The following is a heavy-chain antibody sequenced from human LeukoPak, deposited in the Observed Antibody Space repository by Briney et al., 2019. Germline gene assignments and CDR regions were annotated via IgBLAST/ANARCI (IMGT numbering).Heavy chain of an antibody. CDR1: GYTFTGYY. Sequence: ASVKVSCKASGYTFTGYYMHWVRQAPGQGLEWMGWINPNSGGTNYAQKFQGRVTMTRDTSISTAYMELSRLRSDDTAVYYCARTRVSGSYFEDCWGQGTLVTVSS. V-gene: IGHV1-2*02. CDR3: ARTRVSGSYFEDC. J-gene: IGHJ4*02. CDR2: INPNSGGT. D-gene: IGHD1-26*01.